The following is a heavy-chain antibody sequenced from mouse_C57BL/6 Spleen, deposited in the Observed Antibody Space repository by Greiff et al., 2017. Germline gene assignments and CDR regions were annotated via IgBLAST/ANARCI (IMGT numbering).Heavy chain of an antibody. CDR3: AADTTWDWDFDV. V-gene: IGHV14-3*01. D-gene: IGHD5-5*01. J-gene: IGHJ1*03. CDR1: GFNIKNSY. Sequence: VQLQQSVAELVRPGASVKLSCTASGFNIKNSYMHWVKQRPEQGLEWIGRIDPANGNTKYAPKFQGKATITEDTSSNTAYLQLSSLTSEDTTIYYCAADTTWDWDFDVWGTGTTVTVSS. CDR2: IDPANGNT.